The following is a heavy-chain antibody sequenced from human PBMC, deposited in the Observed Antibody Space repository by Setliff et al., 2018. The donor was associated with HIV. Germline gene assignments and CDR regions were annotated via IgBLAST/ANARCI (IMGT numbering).Heavy chain of an antibody. D-gene: IGHD6-19*01. V-gene: IGHV4-30-4*01. CDR2: FMYTDIHYVNYLS. J-gene: IGHJ4*02. CDR1: GASFVGDNH. Sequence: SETLSLTCAVSGASFVGDNHWSWIRQTPERGLEWIAYFMYTDIHYVNYLSYRNPSLASRLSISVDKSKNQFSLTLSSVTAADTAVYYCARARSDWYNVRPYYFDLWGQGTPVTVSS. CDR3: ARARSDWYNVRPYYFDL.